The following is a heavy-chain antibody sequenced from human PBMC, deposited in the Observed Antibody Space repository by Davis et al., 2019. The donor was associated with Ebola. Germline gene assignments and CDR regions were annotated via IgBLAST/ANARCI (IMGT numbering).Heavy chain of an antibody. J-gene: IGHJ6*02. Sequence: ASVKVSCKASGYTFTDFAFSWVRQAPGQGLEWVGWISAYNGDTNYLQRLHGRVTMATDTSTSTAYMELRSLTSDDTAVYYCARDWGGYGLDVWGQGTTVTVSS. D-gene: IGHD3-16*01. CDR1: GYTFTDFA. V-gene: IGHV1-18*01. CDR3: ARDWGGYGLDV. CDR2: ISAYNGDT.